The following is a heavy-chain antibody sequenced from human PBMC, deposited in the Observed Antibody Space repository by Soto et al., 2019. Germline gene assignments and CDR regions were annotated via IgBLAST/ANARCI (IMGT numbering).Heavy chain of an antibody. Sequence: EVQLVESGGGLVKPGGSLRLSCAASGFTFSSYSMNWVRQAPGKGLEWVSSISSSSSYIYYADSVKGRFTISRDNSKKSRYLQMNSVRAEDTAVYYCASDQPGYSYGYGLGYWGQGTLVTVSS. V-gene: IGHV3-21*01. D-gene: IGHD5-18*01. CDR2: ISSSSSYI. J-gene: IGHJ4*02. CDR3: ASDQPGYSYGYGLGY. CDR1: GFTFSSYS.